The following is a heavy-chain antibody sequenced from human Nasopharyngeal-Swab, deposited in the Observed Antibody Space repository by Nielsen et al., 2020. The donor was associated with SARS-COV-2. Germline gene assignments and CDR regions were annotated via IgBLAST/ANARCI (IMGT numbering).Heavy chain of an antibody. CDR3: AREGEYGSYDAPDY. CDR2: IVPALGLP. J-gene: IGHJ4*02. D-gene: IGHD3-10*01. V-gene: IGHV1-69*10. CDR1: GGSFTNSA. Sequence: SVKVSCKTSGGSFTNSAINWVRQAPGQGLEWMGGIVPALGLPNYAQNFRGRVTISADRSTTTSYLELSSLRSEDTAIYYCAREGEYGSYDAPDYWGQGALVTVSS.